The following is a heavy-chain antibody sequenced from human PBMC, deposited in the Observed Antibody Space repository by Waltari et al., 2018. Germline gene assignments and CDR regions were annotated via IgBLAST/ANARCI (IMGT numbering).Heavy chain of an antibody. CDR2: IIPILGIA. Sequence: QVQLVQSGAEVKKPGSSVKVSCKASGGTFSSYTISWVRPARGQGLEWMGRIIPILGIANYAQKFQGRVTITADKSPSTAYMDLSSLRSEDTAVYYCAREGHSTIVATILGLDVWGQGTTVTVSS. CDR1: GGTFSSYT. D-gene: IGHD5-12*01. CDR3: AREGHSTIVATILGLDV. J-gene: IGHJ6*02. V-gene: IGHV1-69*02.